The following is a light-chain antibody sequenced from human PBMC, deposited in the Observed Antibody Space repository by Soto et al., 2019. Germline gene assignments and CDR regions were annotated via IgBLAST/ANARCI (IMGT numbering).Light chain of an antibody. V-gene: IGLV2-11*01. CDR3: CSFAGGSTDV. CDR1: SSDVGGYNY. Sequence: QSALTPPRSVSGSPGQSVTISCTGSSSDVGGYNYVSWYQQHPDTAPKLIIYDVSARPSGVPDRFSGSKSGNTASLTITGLQIEDGASYYCCSFAGGSTDVFGGGTQLTV. J-gene: IGLJ2*01. CDR2: DVS.